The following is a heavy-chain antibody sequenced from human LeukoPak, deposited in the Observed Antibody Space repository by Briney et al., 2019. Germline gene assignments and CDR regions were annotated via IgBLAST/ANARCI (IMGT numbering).Heavy chain of an antibody. J-gene: IGHJ4*02. D-gene: IGHD3-22*01. V-gene: IGHV5-51*01. CDR3: ARVLGYYYDSTDASYYFDY. CDR2: IFPGDSDV. CDR1: GYTFTHFW. Sequence: GESLKISCKGSGYTFTHFWIGWVRHMPGKGLEWMGIIFPGDSDVIYSPSFQGQVTISADKSINTAYLQWSSLKASDTAMYYCARVLGYYYDSTDASYYFDYWGQGTLVTVSS.